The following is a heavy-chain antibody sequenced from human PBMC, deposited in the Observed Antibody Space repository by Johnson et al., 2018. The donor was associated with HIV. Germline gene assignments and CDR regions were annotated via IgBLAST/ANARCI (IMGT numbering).Heavy chain of an antibody. Sequence: VQLVESGGGLVQPGGSPRLSCAASGFTVSSNYMSWVRQAPGKGLEWVSVIYSGGSTYYAGSVKGRFTISRDNAKNSLYLQMNSLRAEDTAVYYCARGGADCGGDCNAFDIWGQGTMVTVSS. CDR1: GFTVSSNY. J-gene: IGHJ3*02. V-gene: IGHV3-66*01. CDR3: ARGGADCGGDCNAFDI. CDR2: IYSGGST. D-gene: IGHD2-21*02.